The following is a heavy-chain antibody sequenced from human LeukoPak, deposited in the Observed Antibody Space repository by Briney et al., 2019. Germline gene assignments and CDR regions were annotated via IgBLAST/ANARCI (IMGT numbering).Heavy chain of an antibody. D-gene: IGHD2-8*01. J-gene: IGHJ4*02. V-gene: IGHV3-74*01. CDR2: ISIDGTTT. CDR3: ARDADGPGSLSDY. Sequence: GGSLRLSCAASGFPFSIYWMQWVRQAPGEGLVWVSRISIDGTTTTYADSVKGRFTISTDNATNTLYLEVRSRRAEDTAVYFCARDADGPGSLSDYWGQGTLVTVSS. CDR1: GFPFSIYW.